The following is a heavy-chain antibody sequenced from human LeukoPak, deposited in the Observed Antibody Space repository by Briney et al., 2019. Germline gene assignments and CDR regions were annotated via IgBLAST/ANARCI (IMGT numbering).Heavy chain of an antibody. J-gene: IGHJ4*02. D-gene: IGHD3-22*01. V-gene: IGHV3-23*01. CDR3: AKRGVVIRVILVGFHKEAYYFDS. CDR2: LSGSGGST. Sequence: GGSLRLSCAVSGITLSNYGMNWVRQAPGKGLEWVAGLSGSGGSTNYADSVKGRLTISRDNAEKTLYLQMNSLRAEDTAVYFCAKRGVVIRVILVGFHKEAYYFDSWGQGGLVTVS. CDR1: GITLSNYG.